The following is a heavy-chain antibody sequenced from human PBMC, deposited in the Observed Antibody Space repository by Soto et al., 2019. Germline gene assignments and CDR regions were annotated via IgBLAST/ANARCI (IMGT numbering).Heavy chain of an antibody. Sequence: SETLSLTCAVYGGSFSGYYWSWIRQPPGKGLEWIGEINHSGSTNYNPSLKSRVTISVDTSKNQFSLKLSSVTAADTAVYYCARPHYDPPGAPPGLRMDVWGKGTTVTVSS. CDR2: INHSGST. CDR1: GGSFSGYY. D-gene: IGHD3-3*01. J-gene: IGHJ6*03. CDR3: ARPHYDPPGAPPGLRMDV. V-gene: IGHV4-34*01.